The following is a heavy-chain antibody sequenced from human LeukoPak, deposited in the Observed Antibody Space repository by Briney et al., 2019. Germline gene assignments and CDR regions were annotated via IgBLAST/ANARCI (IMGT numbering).Heavy chain of an antibody. D-gene: IGHD3-22*01. CDR1: GFTFSSTS. V-gene: IGHV3-53*01. J-gene: IGHJ3*02. Sequence: GGSLRLSCAASGFTFSSTSMSWVRQAPGKGLEWVSVTYTGGNSYYADSVKGRFIISRDISKNTLYLQMNSLRAEDSALYYCARGGRGSAAVVAPRSFDIWGQGTMVTVSS. CDR3: ARGGRGSAAVVAPRSFDI. CDR2: TYTGGNS.